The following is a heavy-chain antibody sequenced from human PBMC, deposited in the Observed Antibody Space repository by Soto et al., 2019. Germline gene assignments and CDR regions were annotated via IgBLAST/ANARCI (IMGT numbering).Heavy chain of an antibody. CDR2: ISYDGNNK. Sequence: GGSLRLSCAASGFTFSRYGMHWVRQAPGKGLEWVAVISYDGNNKYYEDSVKGRFNISRDNSKNTLYLQMNSLRAEDTAVYYCARLGTTVTTYWFDPWGQGTLVTVSS. V-gene: IGHV3-30*03. CDR3: ARLGTTVTTYWFDP. J-gene: IGHJ5*02. D-gene: IGHD4-17*01. CDR1: GFTFSRYG.